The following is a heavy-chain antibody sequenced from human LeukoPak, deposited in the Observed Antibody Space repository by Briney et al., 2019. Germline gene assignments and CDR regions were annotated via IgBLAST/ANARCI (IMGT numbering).Heavy chain of an antibody. D-gene: IGHD4-17*01. CDR3: ARVFTVTTQRPNWFDP. V-gene: IGHV3-30*04. CDR2: ISYDGSNK. J-gene: IGHJ5*02. Sequence: PGGSLRLSCAASGFTFSSYAMHWVRQAPGKGLEWVAVISYDGSNKYYADSVKGRFTISRDNSKNTLYLQMNSLRAEDTAVYYCARVFTVTTQRPNWFDPWGQGTLVTVSS. CDR1: GFTFSSYA.